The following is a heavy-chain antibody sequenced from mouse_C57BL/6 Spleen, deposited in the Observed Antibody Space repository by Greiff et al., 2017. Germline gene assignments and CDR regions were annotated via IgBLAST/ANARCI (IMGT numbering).Heavy chain of an antibody. CDR3: ARGFYDYGWFAY. D-gene: IGHD2-4*01. CDR1: GYTFTSYW. Sequence: QVQLQQPGAELVRPGSSVKLSCKASGYTFTSYWMRWVKQRPIQGLEWIGNIDPSDSETHYNQKFKVKATLTVDKSSSTAYMQLRSLTSEDSAVYDCARGFYDYGWFAYWGQGTLVTVSA. J-gene: IGHJ3*01. CDR2: IDPSDSET. V-gene: IGHV1-52*01.